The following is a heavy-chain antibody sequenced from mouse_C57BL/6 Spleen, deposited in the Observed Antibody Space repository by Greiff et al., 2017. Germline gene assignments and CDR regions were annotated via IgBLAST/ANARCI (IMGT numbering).Heavy chain of an antibody. CDR1: GFTFTDYY. CDR3: ARSLRRSFDV. J-gene: IGHJ1*03. Sequence: EVKVVESGGGLVQPGGSLSLSCAASGFTFTDYYMSWVRQPPGKALEWLGFIRNKANGYTTEYSASVKGRFTISRDNSQSILYLQMNALRAEDSATYYCARSLRRSFDVWGTGTTVTVSS. CDR2: IRNKANGYTT. V-gene: IGHV7-3*01.